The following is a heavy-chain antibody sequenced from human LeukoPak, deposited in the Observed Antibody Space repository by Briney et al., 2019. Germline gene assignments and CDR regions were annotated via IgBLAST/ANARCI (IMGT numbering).Heavy chain of an antibody. J-gene: IGHJ4*02. CDR3: ARDPEEGYFDY. V-gene: IGHV3-74*01. Sequence: PGGSLRLSCAASGFTFSSYWMHWVRQAPGKGLVWVSRVNSDGSSTSYADSVKGRFTISRDNAKNTLYLQMNSLRAEDTAVYYCARDPEEGYFDYWGQGTLVTVSS. CDR1: GFTFSSYW. CDR2: VNSDGSST.